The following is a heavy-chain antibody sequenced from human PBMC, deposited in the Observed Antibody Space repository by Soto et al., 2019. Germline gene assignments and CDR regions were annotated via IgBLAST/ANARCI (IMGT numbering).Heavy chain of an antibody. Sequence: GGSLRLSCEASGFTFNTYSMHWVRQPPGKGLEWLAAIWYDGTQKYYADSVKGRFVISRDNSKKTLYLEMNSLRAEDTAVYYCARAGGTTVTGLWHFDSWGQGTLVTVSS. CDR2: IWYDGTQK. CDR3: ARAGGTTVTGLWHFDS. V-gene: IGHV3-33*01. J-gene: IGHJ4*02. D-gene: IGHD4-17*01. CDR1: GFTFNTYS.